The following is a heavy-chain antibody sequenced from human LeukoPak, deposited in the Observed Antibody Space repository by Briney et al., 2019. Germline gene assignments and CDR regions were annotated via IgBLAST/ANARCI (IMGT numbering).Heavy chain of an antibody. CDR1: GFTFSSYA. D-gene: IGHD6-19*01. Sequence: GGSLRLSCAASGFTFSSYAMSWVRQAPGKGLEWDSVISGSGGSTYYADSVKGRFTISRDNSKNTLYLQMNSLRAEDTAVYYCARERFSGWKGDAFDIWGQGTMVTVSS. CDR2: ISGSGGST. CDR3: ARERFSGWKGDAFDI. J-gene: IGHJ3*02. V-gene: IGHV3-23*01.